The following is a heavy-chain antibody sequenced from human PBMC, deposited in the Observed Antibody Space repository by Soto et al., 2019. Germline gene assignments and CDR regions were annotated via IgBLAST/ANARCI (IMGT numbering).Heavy chain of an antibody. CDR3: ARDLKVAASNSYFYYGMDV. D-gene: IGHD6-19*01. CDR2: ISRSSSNI. V-gene: IGHV3-21*01. Sequence: GSLRLSFAASGFGFSNYTMNCVLQAPGKGLDWLSSISRSSSNIFYADSVKGRFTVSRDNANNLLYLQINSLSAEDTAIYYCARDLKVAASNSYFYYGMDVWGQGTTVTVSS. CDR1: GFGFSNYT. J-gene: IGHJ6*02.